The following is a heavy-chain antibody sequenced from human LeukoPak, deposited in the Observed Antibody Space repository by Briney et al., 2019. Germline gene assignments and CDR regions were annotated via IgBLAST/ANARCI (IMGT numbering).Heavy chain of an antibody. CDR3: ARDPRYSSGWTNNWFDP. CDR1: GYTFTSYG. V-gene: IGHV1-18*01. Sequence: ASVKVSCKASGYTFTSYGISWVRQAPGQGLEWMGWISAYNGNTNYAQKLQGRVTMTTGTSTSTAYMELRSLRSDDTAVYYCARDPRYSSGWTNNWFDPWGQGTLVTVSS. CDR2: ISAYNGNT. J-gene: IGHJ5*02. D-gene: IGHD6-19*01.